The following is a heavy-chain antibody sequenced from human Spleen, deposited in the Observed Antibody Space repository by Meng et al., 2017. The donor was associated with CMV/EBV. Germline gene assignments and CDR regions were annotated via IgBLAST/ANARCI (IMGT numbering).Heavy chain of an antibody. CDR1: VCPFPDVA. J-gene: IGHJ4*02. D-gene: IGHD3-10*01. CDR2: IGGSATTT. CDR3: VKDKTGAGPRGFDS. Sequence: SVCPFPDVAMHWVRQAPGRGLEWFSAIGGSATTTYYTESVRGRFTISRDNSKNTLYLHMDSLRADDTAVYYCVKDKTGAGPRGFDSWGQGTLVTVSS. V-gene: IGHV3-23*01.